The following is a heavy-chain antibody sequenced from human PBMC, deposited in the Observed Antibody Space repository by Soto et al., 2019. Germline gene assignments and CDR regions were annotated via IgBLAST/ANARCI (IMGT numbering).Heavy chain of an antibody. CDR1: GFTFSSYA. D-gene: IGHD6-13*01. J-gene: IGHJ4*02. Sequence: GGSLRLSCAASGFTFSSYAMSWVRQAPGKGLEWVSLISWDGTSTYYADSVKGRFTISRDNRKKSLYLQMNSLRTEDSGLYYCAKDIHSSAWYYFDSWGQGTPVTVSS. CDR2: ISWDGTST. V-gene: IGHV3-43*01. CDR3: AKDIHSSAWYYFDS.